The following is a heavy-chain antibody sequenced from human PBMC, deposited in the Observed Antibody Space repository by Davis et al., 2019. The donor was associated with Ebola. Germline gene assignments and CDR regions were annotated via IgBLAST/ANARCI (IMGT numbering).Heavy chain of an antibody. D-gene: IGHD1-26*01. CDR1: GGSFSGYY. CDR3: ARLMRELLIYYYGMDV. CDR2: INHSGST. J-gene: IGHJ6*02. V-gene: IGHV4-34*01. Sequence: SQTLSLTCAFYGGSFSGYYWSWIRQPPGKGLEWIGEINHSGSTNYNPSLKSRVTISVDTSKNQFSLKLSSVTAADTAVYYCARLMRELLIYYYGMDVWGQGTTVTVSS.